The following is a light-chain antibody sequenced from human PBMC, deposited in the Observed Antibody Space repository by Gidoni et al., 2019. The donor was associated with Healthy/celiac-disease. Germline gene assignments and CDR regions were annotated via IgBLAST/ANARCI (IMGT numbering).Light chain of an antibody. Sequence: DIQLTQSPSSLSASVGDRVTITFRVSQGISSYLNWYRQKPGTVPKLLIYSASNLQSGVPSRFSGSGSGTDFTLTISSLQPEDVATDYGQRTYNALHTFGGGTKVEIK. V-gene: IGKV1-27*01. J-gene: IGKJ4*01. CDR3: QRTYNALHT. CDR1: QGISSY. CDR2: SAS.